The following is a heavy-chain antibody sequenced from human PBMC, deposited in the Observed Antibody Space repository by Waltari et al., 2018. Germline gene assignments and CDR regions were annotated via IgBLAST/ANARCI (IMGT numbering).Heavy chain of an antibody. J-gene: IGHJ6*02. D-gene: IGHD3-22*01. CDR2: ISYNERNI. CDR1: EFTFSSSA. Sequence: QVQLVESGGGVVQPGRSLRLSCAASEFTFSSSAMHWVRQAPGKGLEWVAVISYNERNIYYVDSVKGRFTISRDNSKKMLYLQMNSLRAEDTAVYYCARDYCDRTNCHGMDVWGRGTTVTVSS. V-gene: IGHV3-30*04. CDR3: ARDYCDRTNCHGMDV.